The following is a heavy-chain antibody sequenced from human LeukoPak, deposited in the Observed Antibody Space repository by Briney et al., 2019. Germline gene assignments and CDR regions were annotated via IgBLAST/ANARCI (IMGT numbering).Heavy chain of an antibody. V-gene: IGHV3-74*01. CDR1: GFTFSSYW. CDR3: ARTTSMNYVGDAFHI. J-gene: IGHJ3*02. D-gene: IGHD1-7*01. Sequence: PGGSLRLSCAASGFTFSSYWFHWVGEAPGQGLMWVSRINSDGSGTTYADSVKGRFTICRDNAKSTLFLQMNSLKAEDTALYYCARTTSMNYVGDAFHIWGQGTMVTVSS. CDR2: INSDGSGT.